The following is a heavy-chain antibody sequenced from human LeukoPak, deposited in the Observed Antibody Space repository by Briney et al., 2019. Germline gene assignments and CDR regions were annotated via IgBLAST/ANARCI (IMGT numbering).Heavy chain of an antibody. D-gene: IGHD6-13*01. Sequence: GSLRLSCAASGFTFSSSNMDWVCQAPGKGLEWVSSISSSSSSIYYTDSVRGRFTISRDNTKNSLYLQMNSLRAEDTAVYFCAKEGRSTTPGYWGQRTLVTVSS. CDR3: AKEGRSTTPGY. CDR2: ISSSSSSI. J-gene: IGHJ4*02. CDR1: GFTFSSSN. V-gene: IGHV3-21*01.